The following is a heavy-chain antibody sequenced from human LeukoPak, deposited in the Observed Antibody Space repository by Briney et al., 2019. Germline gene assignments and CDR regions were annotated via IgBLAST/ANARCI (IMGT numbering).Heavy chain of an antibody. J-gene: IGHJ4*02. Sequence: GVPVQVSCKASGYTFTSYGISWVRQAPGQGLEWMGWISAYNGNTNYAQKLQGRVTMTTDTSTSTAYMELRSLRSDDTAVYYCATGAAVAVFDYWGQGTLVTVSS. CDR1: GYTFTSYG. CDR3: ATGAAVAVFDY. CDR2: ISAYNGNT. V-gene: IGHV1-18*01. D-gene: IGHD6-19*01.